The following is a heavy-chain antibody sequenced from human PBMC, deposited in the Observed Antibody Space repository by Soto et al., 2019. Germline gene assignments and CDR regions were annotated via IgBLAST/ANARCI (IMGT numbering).Heavy chain of an antibody. CDR1: GGTFSSYA. J-gene: IGHJ6*02. CDR2: IIPIFGTA. D-gene: IGHD3-3*01. V-gene: IGHV1-69*12. Sequence: QVQLVQSGAEVKKPGSSVKVSCKASGGTFSSYAISWVRQAPGQGLEWMGGIIPIFGTANYAQKFQGRVTINADESTGTTELGPGSLGSAEAAGYFCAGARAGGVGAYGIDLWGQGTTVTVSS. CDR3: AGARAGGVGAYGIDL.